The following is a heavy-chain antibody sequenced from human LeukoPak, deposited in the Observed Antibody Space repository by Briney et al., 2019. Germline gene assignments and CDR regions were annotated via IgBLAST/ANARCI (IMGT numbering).Heavy chain of an antibody. Sequence: ASVKVSCKASGYTFTGYYIHWVRQAPGQGLEWMGRIIPILGIANYAQKFQGRVTITADKSTSTAYMELSSLRSEDTAVYYCARVTGTKPHWGQGTLVTVSS. CDR3: ARVTGTKPH. D-gene: IGHD1-7*01. V-gene: IGHV1-69*04. CDR1: GYTFTGYY. J-gene: IGHJ4*02. CDR2: IIPILGIA.